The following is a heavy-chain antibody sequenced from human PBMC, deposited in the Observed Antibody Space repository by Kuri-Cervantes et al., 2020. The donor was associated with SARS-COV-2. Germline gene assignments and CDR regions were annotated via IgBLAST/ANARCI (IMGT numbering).Heavy chain of an antibody. CDR1: GFTFSSYA. Sequence: LSLTCAASGFTFSSYAMHWVRQAPGKGLEWVAIISYDGNNDYYADSVKGRFTISRDNSKNTLYLQMNSLRAEDTAVYYCARVLRGYSGYELFDYWGQGTLVTVSS. V-gene: IGHV3-30-3*01. CDR2: ISYDGNND. CDR3: ARVLRGYSGYELFDY. D-gene: IGHD5-12*01. J-gene: IGHJ4*02.